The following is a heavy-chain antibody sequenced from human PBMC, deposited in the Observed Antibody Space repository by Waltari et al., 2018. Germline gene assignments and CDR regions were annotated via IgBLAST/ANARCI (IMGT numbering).Heavy chain of an antibody. CDR2: TFYGGST. Sequence: QVQLQESGPGLVKPSETLSLSCTVTGGSLSGYYWSWIRQSPGKGLEWIGYTFYGGSTNHNPSLRSRATISADTSKNQFSLKLSSVTAADTAVYFCARGRDGYNYDFDYWGQGTQVTVSS. CDR3: ARGRDGYNYDFDY. CDR1: GGSLSGYY. D-gene: IGHD5-12*01. V-gene: IGHV4-59*01. J-gene: IGHJ4*02.